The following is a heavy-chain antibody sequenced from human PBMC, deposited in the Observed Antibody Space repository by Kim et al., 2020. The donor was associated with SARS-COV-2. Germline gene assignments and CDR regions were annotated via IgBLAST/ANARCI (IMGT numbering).Heavy chain of an antibody. J-gene: IGHJ4*02. CDR2: LFPGGSS. Sequence: SETLSLTCTISGGSIRGHFWSWIRQSAGKGLEFVGRLFPGGSSDYSPSLMSRVAMSSDTSTNKASLTLRSVTAADTAVYYCARDRRGVTGTYYYDDWGQGILVTVSS. D-gene: IGHD2-21*02. CDR1: GGSIRGHF. V-gene: IGHV4-4*07. CDR3: ARDRRGVTGTYYYDD.